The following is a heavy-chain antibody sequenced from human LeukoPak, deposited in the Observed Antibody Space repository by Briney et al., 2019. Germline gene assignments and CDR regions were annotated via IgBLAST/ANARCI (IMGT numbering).Heavy chain of an antibody. CDR2: ISNSGEST. J-gene: IGHJ4*02. CDR1: GFIFRHFA. V-gene: IGHV3-23*01. Sequence: GSPRLSCSAPGFIFRHFAMSWVRQAPGKGAEWVLTISNSGESTYYADSVKARFTISRDNSKSTLYVQMNSLRAEDTAVYYCAKDLRPYNSGADDYWGQGTLVTVSS. CDR3: AKDLRPYNSGADDY. D-gene: IGHD5-18*01.